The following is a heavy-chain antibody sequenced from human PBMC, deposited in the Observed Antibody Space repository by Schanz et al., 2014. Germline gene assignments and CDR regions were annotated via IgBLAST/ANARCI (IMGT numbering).Heavy chain of an antibody. CDR3: ARDSRYCTGVDCKGDAFDL. V-gene: IGHV3-7*01. CDR1: GFIFSNYG. CDR2: IKEDGSKK. Sequence: VQLVESGGGVVQRGGSLRLSCAASGFIFSNYGMHWVRQAPGKGLEWVANIKEDGSKKYYVDSVRGRFTISRDNAKNSLYLQLNSLTAEDTAVYHCARDSRYCTGVDCKGDAFDLWGQGTLVTVSS. J-gene: IGHJ3*01. D-gene: IGHD2-8*02.